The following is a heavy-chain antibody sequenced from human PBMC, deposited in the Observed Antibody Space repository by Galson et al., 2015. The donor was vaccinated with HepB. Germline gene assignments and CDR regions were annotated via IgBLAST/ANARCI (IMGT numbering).Heavy chain of an antibody. Sequence: ETLSLTCTVSGGSVSSGSYYWSWIRQPPGKGLEWIGYIYYSGSTNYNPSLKSRVTISVDTSKNQFSLKLSSVTAADTAVYYCARAERAGTFDYWGQGTLVTVSS. CDR2: IYYSGST. J-gene: IGHJ4*02. CDR1: GGSVSSGSYY. V-gene: IGHV4-61*01. D-gene: IGHD6-13*01. CDR3: ARAERAGTFDY.